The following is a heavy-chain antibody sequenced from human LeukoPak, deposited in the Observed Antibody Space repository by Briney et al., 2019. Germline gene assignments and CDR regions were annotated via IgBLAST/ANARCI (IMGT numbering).Heavy chain of an antibody. CDR1: GGSFSGYY. CDR2: INHSGST. J-gene: IGHJ4*02. V-gene: IGHV4-34*01. Sequence: SETLSLTCAVYGGSFSGYYWSWIRQPPGKGLEWIGEINHSGSTNYNPSLKSRVTISVDTSKNQFSLKLSSVTAADTAVYYCATSSGYVGYWGQGTLVTVS. CDR3: ATSSGYVGY. D-gene: IGHD3-22*01.